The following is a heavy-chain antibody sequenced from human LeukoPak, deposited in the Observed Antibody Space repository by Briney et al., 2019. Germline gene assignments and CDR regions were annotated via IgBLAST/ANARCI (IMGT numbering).Heavy chain of an antibody. CDR1: GGSISSGGYS. CDR3: ARSAYSSSFDY. CDR2: IYHSGST. V-gene: IGHV4-30-2*01. J-gene: IGHJ4*02. D-gene: IGHD6-13*01. Sequence: PSETLSLTCAVSGGSISSGGYSWSWIRQPPGKGLEWIGYIYHSGSTYYNPSLKSRVTISVDRSKNQFSLKLSSVTAADTAVYYCARSAYSSSFDYWGQGTPVTVSS.